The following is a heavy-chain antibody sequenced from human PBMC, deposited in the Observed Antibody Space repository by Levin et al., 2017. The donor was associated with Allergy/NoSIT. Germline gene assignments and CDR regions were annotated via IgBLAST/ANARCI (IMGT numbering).Heavy chain of an antibody. CDR2: IYYSGST. CDR3: ARRVSSSGYFYRGPPSTIDY. CDR1: GGSISSSSYY. V-gene: IGHV4-39*01. J-gene: IGHJ4*02. Sequence: SETLSLTCTVSGGSISSSSYYWGWIRQPPGKGLEWIGSIYYSGSTYYNPSLKGRVTISVDTSKNQFSLKLSSVTAADTAVYYCARRVSSSGYFYRGPPSTIDYWGQGTLVTVSS. D-gene: IGHD3-22*01.